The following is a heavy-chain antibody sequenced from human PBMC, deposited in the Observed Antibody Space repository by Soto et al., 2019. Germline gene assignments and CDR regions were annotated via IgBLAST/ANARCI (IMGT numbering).Heavy chain of an antibody. Sequence: PSETLSLTCTVSGGSISSGGYYWSWIRQHPGKGLEWFGYIYYSGSTYYNPSLKSRITISVDTSKNQFSLKLSSVTAADTAVYYCARGPYYDRSGAPDDYWGQGTLVTVSS. V-gene: IGHV4-31*03. J-gene: IGHJ4*02. D-gene: IGHD3-22*01. CDR1: GGSISSGGYY. CDR3: ARGPYYDRSGAPDDY. CDR2: IYYSGST.